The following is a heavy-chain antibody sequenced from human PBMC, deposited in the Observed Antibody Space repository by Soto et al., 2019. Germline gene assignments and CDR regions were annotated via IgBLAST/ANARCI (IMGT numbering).Heavy chain of an antibody. CDR2: IIPISETT. J-gene: IGHJ6*02. V-gene: IGHV1-69*01. CDR3: ARSQGSSTSLEIYYYYYYGMDV. D-gene: IGHD2-2*01. CDR1: GGTFSSYA. Sequence: QVQLVQSGAEVKKPGSSVKVSCKASGGTFSSYAISWVRQAPGQVRAWMGGIIPISETTNDAQKFQGRVTITADESKSTAYMELSSLRSEDTAVYYCARSQGSSTSLEIYYYYYYGMDVWGQGTTVTGSS.